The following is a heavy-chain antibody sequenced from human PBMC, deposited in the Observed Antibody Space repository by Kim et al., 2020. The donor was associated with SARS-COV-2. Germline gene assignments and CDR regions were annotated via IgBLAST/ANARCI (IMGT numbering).Heavy chain of an antibody. D-gene: IGHD5-12*01. V-gene: IGHV1-8*01. CDR2: MNPNSGNT. CDR1: GYTFTSYD. Sequence: ASVKVSCKASGYTFTSYDINWVRQATGQGLEWMGWMNPNSGNTGYAQKFQGRVTMTRNTSISTAYMELSSLRSEDTAVYYCATFQYSGYDYVWWFDPWGQGTLVTVSS. J-gene: IGHJ5*02. CDR3: ATFQYSGYDYVWWFDP.